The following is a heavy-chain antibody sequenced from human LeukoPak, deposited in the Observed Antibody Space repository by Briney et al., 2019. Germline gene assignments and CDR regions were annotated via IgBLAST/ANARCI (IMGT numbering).Heavy chain of an antibody. CDR2: IYTSGST. CDR1: GGSISSYY. D-gene: IGHD3-16*01. Sequence: SETLSLTCTVSGGSISSYYWSWIRQPAGKGLEWIGRIYTSGSTNYNPSLKSRVTMSVDTSKNQFSLNLRSVTVADTAVYYCARGLGGASYYMDVWGKGTTVTVSS. CDR3: ARGLGGASYYMDV. V-gene: IGHV4-4*07. J-gene: IGHJ6*03.